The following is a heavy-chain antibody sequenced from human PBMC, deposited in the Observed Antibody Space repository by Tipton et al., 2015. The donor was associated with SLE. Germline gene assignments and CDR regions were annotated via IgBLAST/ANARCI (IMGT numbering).Heavy chain of an antibody. J-gene: IGHJ6*02. V-gene: IGHV3-74*01. CDR1: EFSFSSYY. D-gene: IGHD2-15*01. Sequence: SLRLSCAASEFSFSSYYMHWVRQTPGKGLVWVSRGYTDGVTTDYADSVRGRFTISRDNAKNTVYLQMNSLRAEDPAVYYCVRSHPWSFMDVWGQGTTVTVS. CDR3: VRSHPWSFMDV. CDR2: GYTDGVTT.